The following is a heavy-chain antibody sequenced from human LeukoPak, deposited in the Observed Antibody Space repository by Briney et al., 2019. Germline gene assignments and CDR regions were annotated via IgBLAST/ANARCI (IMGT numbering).Heavy chain of an antibody. Sequence: SETLSLTCTVSGGSISSSSYYWGWIRQPPGKGLEWIGSLYYSGSTYYNPSLKSRVTMSVDTSKNQFSLKLSSVTAADTAMYYCARDLGWLLRGFDYWGQGTLVTVSS. D-gene: IGHD3-22*01. CDR2: LYYSGST. J-gene: IGHJ4*02. V-gene: IGHV4-39*07. CDR3: ARDLGWLLRGFDY. CDR1: GGSISSSSYY.